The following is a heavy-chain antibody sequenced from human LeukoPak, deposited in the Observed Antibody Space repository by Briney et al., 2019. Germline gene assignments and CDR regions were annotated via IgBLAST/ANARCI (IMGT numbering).Heavy chain of an antibody. J-gene: IGHJ3*02. CDR2: ITSSSDTM. V-gene: IGHV3-48*02. CDR3: SSGSGRWEGAFDI. D-gene: IGHD3-10*01. Sequence: GGSLRLSCAASGFTFTSYWMHWVRQAPGKGLEWVSYITSSSDTMYYADSVKGRFTISRDNAENSLYLQMNSLRDEDTAVYYCSSGSGRWEGAFDIWGQGTMVTVSS. CDR1: GFTFTSYW.